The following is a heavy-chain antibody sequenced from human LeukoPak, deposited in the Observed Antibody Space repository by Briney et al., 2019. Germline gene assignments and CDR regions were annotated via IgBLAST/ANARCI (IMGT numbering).Heavy chain of an antibody. D-gene: IGHD3/OR15-3a*01. J-gene: IGHJ6*03. Sequence: GGSLRLSCAASGLTFSIHWMNWVRQAPGKGLECVANINQDGSDKYYVDSVKGRFTISRDNAKNSVSLQMNSLRAEDTAVYFCARPTWTNYMDVWGKGTAVTISS. V-gene: IGHV3-7*01. CDR1: GLTFSIHW. CDR2: INQDGSDK. CDR3: ARPTWTNYMDV.